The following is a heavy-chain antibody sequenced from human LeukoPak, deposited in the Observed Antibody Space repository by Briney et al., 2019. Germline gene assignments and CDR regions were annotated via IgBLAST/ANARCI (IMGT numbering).Heavy chain of an antibody. J-gene: IGHJ4*02. D-gene: IGHD6-6*01. CDR2: VCYSGST. CDR1: GGSITSSSSY. Sequence: SETLSLTCTVSGGSITSSSSYWGWIRQPPGKGLDWIGSVCYSGSTYYNPSLESRVTISVDTSKNRFSLKLSSVTAADTAVYYCARVGITARPNFDYWGQGTLVTVSS. V-gene: IGHV4-39*01. CDR3: ARVGITARPNFDY.